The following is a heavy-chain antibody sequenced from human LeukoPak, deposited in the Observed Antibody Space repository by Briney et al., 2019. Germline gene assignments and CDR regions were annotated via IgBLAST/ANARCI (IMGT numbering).Heavy chain of an antibody. CDR3: TTDGLNDFWSGYFQYYFDY. J-gene: IGHJ4*02. CDR2: IKSKTDGGTT. V-gene: IGHV3-15*01. Sequence: GGSLSLSCAASGFPFSSYSMNWVRQAPGKGLEWVGRIKSKTDGGTTDYAAPVKGRFTISIDDSKNTLYLQMNSLKTEDTAVYYCTTDGLNDFWSGYFQYYFDYWGQGTLVTVSS. D-gene: IGHD3-3*01. CDR1: GFPFSSYS.